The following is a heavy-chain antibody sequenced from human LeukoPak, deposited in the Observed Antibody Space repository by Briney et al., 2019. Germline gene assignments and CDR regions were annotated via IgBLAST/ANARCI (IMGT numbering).Heavy chain of an antibody. CDR3: ARGFRGQQLVLFDY. CDR2: ISAYNGNT. J-gene: IGHJ4*02. Sequence: ASVKVSCKASGYTFTGYYMHWVRQAPGQGLEWMGWISAYNGNTNYAQKLQGRVTMTTDTSTSTAYMELRSLRSDDTAVYYCARGFRGQQLVLFDYWGQGTLVTVSS. V-gene: IGHV1-18*04. CDR1: GYTFTGYY. D-gene: IGHD6-13*01.